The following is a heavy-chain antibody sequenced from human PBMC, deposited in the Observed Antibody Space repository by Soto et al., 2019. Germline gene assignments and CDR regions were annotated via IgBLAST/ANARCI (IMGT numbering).Heavy chain of an antibody. D-gene: IGHD1-26*01. CDR1: GFGVRSTYF. J-gene: IGHJ4*02. CDR3: GRIIGATSVDF. Sequence: KTSETLSLTCVVSGFGVRSTYFWGWIRQPPGKGLEWIGSVHHDGNAYYPPSVLGRVTISVDTANNQVSLSLRSVTAEDTATYYCGRIIGATSVDFWGQGTLVTVSS. CDR2: VHHDGNA. V-gene: IGHV4-38-2*01.